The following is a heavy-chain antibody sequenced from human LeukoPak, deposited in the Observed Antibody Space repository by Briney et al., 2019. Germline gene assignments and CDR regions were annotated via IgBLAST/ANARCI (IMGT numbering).Heavy chain of an antibody. CDR3: ARGGGRAATGNNYGMDV. Sequence: SETLSLTCTVSGGSISSYYWSWIRQPPGKGLEWIGYIYYSGSTNYNPSLKSRVTISVDTSKNQFSLKLSSVTAADTAVYYCARGGGRAATGNNYGMDVWGKGTTVTVSS. V-gene: IGHV4-59*01. CDR2: IYYSGST. D-gene: IGHD6-25*01. J-gene: IGHJ6*04. CDR1: GGSISSYY.